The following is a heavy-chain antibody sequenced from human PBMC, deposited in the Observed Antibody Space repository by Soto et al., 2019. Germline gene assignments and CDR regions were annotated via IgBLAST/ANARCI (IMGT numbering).Heavy chain of an antibody. CDR2: IIPLFGKA. CDR1: GGSFITYA. Sequence: QVQLVQSGAEVKKPGSSVKVSCKASGGSFITYAIDWVRQAPGQGLEWMGGIIPLFGKAKYAQNFQGRITITADESTNTAYMELRSLRSQDTAVYYCARGVHYDSSGYYYFYWGQGTLVTVSS. J-gene: IGHJ4*02. D-gene: IGHD3-22*01. V-gene: IGHV1-69*01. CDR3: ARGVHYDSSGYYYFY.